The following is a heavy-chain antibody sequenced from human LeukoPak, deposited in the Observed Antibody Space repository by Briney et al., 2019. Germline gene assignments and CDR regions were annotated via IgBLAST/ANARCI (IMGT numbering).Heavy chain of an antibody. Sequence: GGSLRLSCAASGFTFSSYNMNWVRQAPGKGLEWVSSISSSSTYIYYADSMKGRFTISRDNARNSLYLQMNSLRAEDTAVYYCARAMVRGVIARYYYYMDVWGKGTTVTISS. V-gene: IGHV3-21*01. CDR3: ARAMVRGVIARYYYYMDV. CDR1: GFTFSSYN. CDR2: ISSSSTYI. J-gene: IGHJ6*03. D-gene: IGHD3-10*01.